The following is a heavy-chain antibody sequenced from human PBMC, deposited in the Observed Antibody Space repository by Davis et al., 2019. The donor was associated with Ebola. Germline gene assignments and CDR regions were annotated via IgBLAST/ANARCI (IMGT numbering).Heavy chain of an antibody. J-gene: IGHJ6*02. D-gene: IGHD4-17*01. V-gene: IGHV4-4*02. Sequence: GSLRLSCAVSGGSISSSNWWSWVRQPPGKGLEWIGEIYHSGSTNYNPSLKSRVTISVDTSKNQFSLKLSSVTAADTAVYYCARVRAYYYYYGMDVWGQGTTVTVSS. CDR2: IYHSGST. CDR1: GGSISSSNW. CDR3: ARVRAYYYYYGMDV.